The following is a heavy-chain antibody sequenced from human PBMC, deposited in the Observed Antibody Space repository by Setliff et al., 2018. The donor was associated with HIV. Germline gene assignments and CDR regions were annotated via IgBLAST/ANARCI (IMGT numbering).Heavy chain of an antibody. J-gene: IGHJ6*03. D-gene: IGHD3-10*01. Sequence: SETLSLTCTVSGGSISTSRYYWGWTRQLPGKGLEWIGCISYRGNTYYNPSLKSRAAISVYTSKNRISLKLSSVTAADTAVYYCASLDGSESPYIYYYYMDVWGKGTAFTVSS. CDR2: ISYRGNT. V-gene: IGHV4-39*01. CDR3: ASLDGSESPYIYYYYMDV. CDR1: GGSISTSRYY.